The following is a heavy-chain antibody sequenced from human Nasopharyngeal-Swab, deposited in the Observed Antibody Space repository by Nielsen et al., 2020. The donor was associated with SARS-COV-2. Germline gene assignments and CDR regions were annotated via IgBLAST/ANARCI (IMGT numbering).Heavy chain of an antibody. CDR3: ARDLRLRFLEWTNWFDP. Sequence: ASVKVSCKASGYTFTSYAMNWVRQAPGQGLEWMGWINTNTGNPTYAQGFTGRFVFSLDTSVSTAYLQISSLKAEDTAVYYCARDLRLRFLEWTNWFDPWGQGTLVTSPQ. D-gene: IGHD3-3*01. CDR2: INTNTGNP. CDR1: GYTFTSYA. V-gene: IGHV7-4-1*02. J-gene: IGHJ5*02.